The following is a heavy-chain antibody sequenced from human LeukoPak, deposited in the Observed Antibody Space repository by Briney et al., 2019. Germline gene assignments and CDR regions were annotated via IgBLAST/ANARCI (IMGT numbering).Heavy chain of an antibody. J-gene: IGHJ3*02. V-gene: IGHV3-9*03. CDR2: ISWNSGSI. CDR3: AKDIGGSYKSRAFDI. Sequence: PGRSLRLSCAASGFTFDDYAMHWVRQAPGKGLEWASGISWNSGSIGYADSVKGRFTISRDNAKNSLYLQMNSLRAEDMALYYCAKDIGGSYKSRAFDIWGQGTMVTVSS. D-gene: IGHD1-26*01. CDR1: GFTFDDYA.